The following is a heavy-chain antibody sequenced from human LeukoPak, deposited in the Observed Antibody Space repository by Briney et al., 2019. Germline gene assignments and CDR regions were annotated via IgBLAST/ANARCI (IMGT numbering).Heavy chain of an antibody. J-gene: IGHJ4*02. CDR1: GFTFSSYA. Sequence: GRSLRLSCAASGFTFSSYAMHWVRQAPGKGLEWVAVISYDGSNKYYADSVKGRFTISRDNSKNTLYLQMNSLRAEDTAVYYCARAGCSGGSCYDWDYWGQGTLVTVSS. CDR2: ISYDGSNK. D-gene: IGHD2-15*01. V-gene: IGHV3-30-3*01. CDR3: ARAGCSGGSCYDWDY.